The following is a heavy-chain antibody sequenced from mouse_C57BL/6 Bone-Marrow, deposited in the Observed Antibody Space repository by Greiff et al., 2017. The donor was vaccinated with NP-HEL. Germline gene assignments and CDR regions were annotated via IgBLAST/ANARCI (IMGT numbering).Heavy chain of an antibody. D-gene: IGHD2-1*01. J-gene: IGHJ3*01. Sequence: EVKLVESGGDLVKPGGSLKLSCAASGFTFSSYGMSWVRQTPDKRLEWVATISSGGSYTYYPDSVKGRFAVSRDNAKNTLYLQMSSLKSEDTAMYYCARPIRLYYGNSWFAYWGQGTLVTVSA. V-gene: IGHV5-6*01. CDR2: ISSGGSYT. CDR3: ARPIRLYYGNSWFAY. CDR1: GFTFSSYG.